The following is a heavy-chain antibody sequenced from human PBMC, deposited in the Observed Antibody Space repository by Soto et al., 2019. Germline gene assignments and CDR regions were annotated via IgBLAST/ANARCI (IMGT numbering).Heavy chain of an antibody. D-gene: IGHD6-13*01. CDR2: IFSNDEK. V-gene: IGHV2-26*01. CDR1: GFSLSNGRMG. J-gene: IGHJ5*02. CDR3: ARIEGSGSWNWFDP. Sequence: QVTLKESGPVLVKPTETLTLTCTVSGFSLSNGRMGVSWIRQPPGKALEWLAHIFSNDEKSYSTFLKSRLTITQDSSKIQVVLTMTNMDPVDTATYSCARIEGSGSWNWFDPWGQGTLVTVSS.